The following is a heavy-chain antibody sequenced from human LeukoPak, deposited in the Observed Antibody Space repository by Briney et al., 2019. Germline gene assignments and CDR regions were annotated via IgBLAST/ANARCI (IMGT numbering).Heavy chain of an antibody. J-gene: IGHJ6*03. Sequence: PGGSLRLSCAASGFTFSSYEMNWVRQAPGKGLEWVSYISSSGSTIYYADSVKGRFTISRDNAKNSLYLQMNSLRAEDTAVYYCARAGYCSSTSCFGTYYYYYYMDVWGKGTTVTISS. CDR3: ARAGYCSSTSCFGTYYYYYYMDV. D-gene: IGHD2-2*01. CDR1: GFTFSSYE. V-gene: IGHV3-48*03. CDR2: ISSSGSTI.